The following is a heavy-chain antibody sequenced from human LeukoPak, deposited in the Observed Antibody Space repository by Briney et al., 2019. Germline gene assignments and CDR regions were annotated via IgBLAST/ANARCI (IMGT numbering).Heavy chain of an antibody. CDR2: IYTSGST. V-gene: IGHV4-4*07. Sequence: SETLSLTCTVSGGSISSYYWSWIRQPAGKGLEWIGRIYTSGSTNYNPSLKSRVTISVDTSKDQFSLKLSSVTAADTAVYYCARDLVVGAVVRHYFDYWGQGTLVTVSS. CDR1: GGSISSYY. J-gene: IGHJ4*02. CDR3: ARDLVVGAVVRHYFDY. D-gene: IGHD2-21*01.